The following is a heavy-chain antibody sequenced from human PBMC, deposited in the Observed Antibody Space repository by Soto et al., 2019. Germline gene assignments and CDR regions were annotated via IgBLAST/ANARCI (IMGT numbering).Heavy chain of an antibody. J-gene: IGHJ5*02. CDR3: ATVISSGWYITNWFDP. Sequence: ASVKVSCKVSGYTRTELSMHWVRQAPGKGLEWMGGFDPEDGETIYAQKFQGRVTMTEDTSTDTAYMELSRLRSEDTAVYYCATVISSGWYITNWFDPWGQGTLVT. D-gene: IGHD6-19*01. CDR1: GYTRTELS. V-gene: IGHV1-24*01. CDR2: FDPEDGET.